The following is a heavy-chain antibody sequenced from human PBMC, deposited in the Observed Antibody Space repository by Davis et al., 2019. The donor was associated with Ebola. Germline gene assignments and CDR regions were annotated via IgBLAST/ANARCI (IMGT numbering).Heavy chain of an antibody. Sequence: GESLKISCAASGFTFSSYSMNWVRQAPGKGLEWVSSISSSSSYIYYADSVKGRFTISRDNAKNSLYLQMNSLRAEDTAVYYCARMTTFDYWGQGTLVTVSS. V-gene: IGHV3-21*01. CDR3: ARMTTFDY. CDR1: GFTFSSYS. J-gene: IGHJ4*02. CDR2: ISSSSSYI. D-gene: IGHD4-11*01.